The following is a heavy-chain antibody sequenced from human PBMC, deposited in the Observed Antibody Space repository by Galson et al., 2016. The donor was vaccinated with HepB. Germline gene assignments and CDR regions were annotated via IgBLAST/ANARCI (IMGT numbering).Heavy chain of an antibody. D-gene: IGHD2-2*01. CDR3: ARDRGFYSSTWD. CDR1: GFTFSSYA. V-gene: IGHV3-23*01. CDR2: IRGEDPP. J-gene: IGHJ4*02. Sequence: SLRLCCAASGFTFSSYAMSWVRQAPGKGLEWVSSIRGEDPPYYVDSMKGRFTISRDNSKDPLQLQMISLRAEDTAVYYCARDRGFYSSTWDWGQGTLVTVSS.